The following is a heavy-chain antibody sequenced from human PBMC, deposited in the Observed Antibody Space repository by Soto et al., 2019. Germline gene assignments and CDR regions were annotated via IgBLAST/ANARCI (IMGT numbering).Heavy chain of an antibody. J-gene: IGHJ3*02. V-gene: IGHV4-59*01. Sequence: PSETLSLTCTVSGGPISSYYWSWIRQPPGKGLEWIGYIYYSGSTNYNPSLKSRVTISVDTSKNQFSLKLSSVTAADTAVYYCARDLGGEYCGGDCYWENAFDIWGQGTMVTVSS. D-gene: IGHD2-21*02. CDR1: GGPISSYY. CDR2: IYYSGST. CDR3: ARDLGGEYCGGDCYWENAFDI.